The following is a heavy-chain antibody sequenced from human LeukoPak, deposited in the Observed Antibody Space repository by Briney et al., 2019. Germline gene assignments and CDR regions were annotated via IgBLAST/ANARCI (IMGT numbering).Heavy chain of an antibody. CDR1: GFTFSSYW. V-gene: IGHV3-74*01. CDR2: INSDGSST. J-gene: IGHJ5*02. CDR3: ARDRGYSYGLQGGWFDP. Sequence: GGSLRLSCAASGFTFSSYWMHWVRQAPGKGLVWVSRINSDGSSTSYADSVEGRFTISRDNAKNTLYLQMNSLRAEDTAVYYCARDRGYSYGLQGGWFDPWGQGTLVTVSS. D-gene: IGHD5-18*01.